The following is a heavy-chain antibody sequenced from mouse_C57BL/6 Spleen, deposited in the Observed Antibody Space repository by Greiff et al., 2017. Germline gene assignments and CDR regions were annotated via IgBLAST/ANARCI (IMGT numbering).Heavy chain of an antibody. CDR2: INPSNGGT. V-gene: IGHV1-53*01. CDR1: GYTLTRHW. D-gene: IGHD1-2*01. Sequence: QVQPPQPGTEPVKPWALVKLFCKASGYTLTRHWMPRVKQRPGQGLEWIGNINPSNGGTNYNEKFKSKATLPVDKSSSTAYMQLSSLTSEDSAVYYCARSLRPYYFDYWGQGTTLTVSS. CDR3: ARSLRPYYFDY. J-gene: IGHJ2*01.